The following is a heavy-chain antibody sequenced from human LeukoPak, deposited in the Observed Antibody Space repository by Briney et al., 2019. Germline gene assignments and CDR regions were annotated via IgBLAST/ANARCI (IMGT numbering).Heavy chain of an antibody. D-gene: IGHD3-22*01. CDR2: IHYTGRT. CDR1: RGSISTYY. Sequence: SETLCLTCTISRGSISTYYWSWIRQTPGTTLEWIGNIHYTGRTRYNPSLESRVTMSLDTPKNEFSLRLTSMTAADSAVYYCARGRPDPQNSDYWDYWGQGILVTVSS. V-gene: IGHV4-59*13. CDR3: ARGRPDPQNSDYWDY. J-gene: IGHJ4*02.